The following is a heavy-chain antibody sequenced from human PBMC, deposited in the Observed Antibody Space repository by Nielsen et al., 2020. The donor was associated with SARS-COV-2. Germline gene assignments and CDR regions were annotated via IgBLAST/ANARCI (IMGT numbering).Heavy chain of an antibody. CDR3: AHIGPQYGSYGMDV. CDR2: IDWDDDK. J-gene: IGHJ6*02. V-gene: IGHV2-70*04. Sequence: SGPTLVKPTQTLTLTCSLSGFALSTRGMRVSWIRQPPGKALEWLARIDWDDDKFYTTSLKTRLTISKDTSKNQVVLTMTNMDPVDTATYYCAHIGPQYGSYGMDVWGQGTTVTVAS. D-gene: IGHD6-19*01. CDR1: GFALSTRGMR.